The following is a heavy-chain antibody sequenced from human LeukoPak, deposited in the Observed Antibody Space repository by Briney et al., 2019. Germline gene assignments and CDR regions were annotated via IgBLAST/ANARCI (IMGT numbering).Heavy chain of an antibody. CDR2: ISGSGGST. CDR1: GFTFSSYG. Sequence: GGSLRLSCAASGFTFSSYGMSWVRQAPGQGLEWVSAISGSGGSTYYADSVKGRFTISRDNSKNTLYLQMNSLRAEDTAVYYCAKEGYYDSFGYFDYWGQGTLVTVSS. D-gene: IGHD3-22*01. CDR3: AKEGYYDSFGYFDY. V-gene: IGHV3-23*01. J-gene: IGHJ4*02.